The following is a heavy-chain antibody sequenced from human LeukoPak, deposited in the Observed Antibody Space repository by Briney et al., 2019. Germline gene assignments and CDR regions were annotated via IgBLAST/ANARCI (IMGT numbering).Heavy chain of an antibody. CDR2: ISIDGSNP. CDR3: AKEGGGSDWSSFDS. CDR1: GFTFSSFA. Sequence: QPGRSLRLSCAASGFTFSSFAMHWVRQAPGKGLEWVAVISIDGSNPHYEDSVEGRFTISRDSSKNTLHLQMNSLRAEDTAVYYCAKEGGGSDWSSFDSWGRGTLVTVSS. D-gene: IGHD6-19*01. J-gene: IGHJ4*02. V-gene: IGHV3-30*18.